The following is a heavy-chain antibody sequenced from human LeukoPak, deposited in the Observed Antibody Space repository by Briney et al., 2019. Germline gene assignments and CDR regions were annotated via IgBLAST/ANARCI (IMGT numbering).Heavy chain of an antibody. CDR2: IYYSGST. V-gene: IGHV4-59*01. D-gene: IGHD4-17*01. CDR3: ARVGGYYGDYAWFDP. CDR1: GGSISSYY. Sequence: KPSETLSLTCTVSGGSISSYYWSWIRQPPGKGLEWIGYIYYSGSTNYNPSLKSRVTISVDTSKNQFSLKLSSVTAADTAVYYCARVGGYYGDYAWFDPWGQGTLVTVSS. J-gene: IGHJ5*02.